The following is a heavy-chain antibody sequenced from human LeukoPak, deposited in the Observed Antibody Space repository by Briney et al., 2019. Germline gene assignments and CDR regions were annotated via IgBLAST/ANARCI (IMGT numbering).Heavy chain of an antibody. Sequence: GGSLRLSCAASGFTFSSYGMHWVRQAPGKGLEWVAVISYDGSNKYYADSVKGRFTISGDNSKNTLYLQMNSLRAEDTAVYYCAKDRYSYGFEIDYWGQGTLVTVSS. V-gene: IGHV3-30*18. CDR2: ISYDGSNK. CDR1: GFTFSSYG. D-gene: IGHD5-18*01. J-gene: IGHJ4*02. CDR3: AKDRYSYGFEIDY.